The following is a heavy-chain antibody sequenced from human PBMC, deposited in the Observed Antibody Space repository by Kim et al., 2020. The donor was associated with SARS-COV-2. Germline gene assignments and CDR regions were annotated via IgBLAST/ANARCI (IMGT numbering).Heavy chain of an antibody. Sequence: SETLSLTCTVSGGSISSYYWSWIRQPPGKGLEWIGYIYYSGSTNYNPSLKSRVTISVDTSKNQFSLKLSSVTAADTAVYYCARVGGDIVVVVAATPSHNVWFDPWGQGTLVTVSS. V-gene: IGHV4-59*01. CDR2: IYYSGST. CDR3: ARVGGDIVVVVAATPSHNVWFDP. J-gene: IGHJ5*02. D-gene: IGHD2-15*01. CDR1: GGSISSYY.